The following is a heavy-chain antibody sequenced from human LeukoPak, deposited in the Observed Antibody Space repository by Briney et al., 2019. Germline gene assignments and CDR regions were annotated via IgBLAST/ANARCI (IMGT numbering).Heavy chain of an antibody. J-gene: IGHJ4*02. D-gene: IGHD4-23*01. V-gene: IGHV4-4*07. Sequence: PSETLSLTCTVSGGSISSYYWSWIRQPAGKGLEWIGRIYTSGSTNYNPSLKSRVTMSVHTYKTQFSLKLSSVTAADTAVYYCARHTTYGGNSAFEYWGQGTLVTVSS. CDR1: GGSISSYY. CDR3: ARHTTYGGNSAFEY. CDR2: IYTSGST.